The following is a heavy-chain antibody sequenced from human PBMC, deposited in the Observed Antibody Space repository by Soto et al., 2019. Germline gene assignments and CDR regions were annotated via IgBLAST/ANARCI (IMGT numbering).Heavy chain of an antibody. J-gene: IGHJ5*02. CDR3: ERHLAITGTKGFIS. Sequence: SETLSLTCPVSSDSISSNSWWSWVRQPPGKGLEWIGEAHHSGSTNYDPSLKSRVTISVDKSKNQFSLKLISVTAADTAVYYCERHLAITGTKGFISWGLGTLVTVSS. CDR1: SDSISSNSW. CDR2: AHHSGST. D-gene: IGHD1-20*01. V-gene: IGHV4-4*02.